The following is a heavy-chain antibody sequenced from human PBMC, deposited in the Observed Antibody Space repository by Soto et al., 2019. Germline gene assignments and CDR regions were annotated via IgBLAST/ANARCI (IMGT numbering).Heavy chain of an antibody. CDR3: ARGESPITIFGVAPTNYYYYGMDV. CDR2: IIPIFGTA. J-gene: IGHJ6*02. D-gene: IGHD3-3*01. CDR1: GGTFSSYA. V-gene: IGHV1-69*13. Sequence: PSVKVSCKASGGTFSSYAISWVRQAPGQGLEWMGGIIPIFGTANYAQKFQGRVTITADESTSTAYMELSSLRSEDTAVYYCARGESPITIFGVAPTNYYYYGMDVWGQGTTVTVSS.